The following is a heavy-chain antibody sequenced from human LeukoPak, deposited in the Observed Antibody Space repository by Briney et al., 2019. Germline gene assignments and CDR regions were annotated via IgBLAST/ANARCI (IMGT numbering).Heavy chain of an antibody. CDR2: IASDGSST. CDR3: ARGRPHGNDY. V-gene: IGHV3-74*01. Sequence: SGGSLRLSCAASGFTFSNAYMNWVRQAPGKGLVWVSRIASDGSSTTYADSVKGRFSISRDNAKNTLYLQMNSLRVEDTAVYYCARGRPHGNDYWGQGTLVTVSS. J-gene: IGHJ4*02. D-gene: IGHD4-23*01. CDR1: GFTFSNAY.